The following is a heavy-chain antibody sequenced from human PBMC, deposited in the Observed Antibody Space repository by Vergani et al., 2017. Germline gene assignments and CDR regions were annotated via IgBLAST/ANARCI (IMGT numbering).Heavy chain of an antibody. CDR3: XRGVGAPRDGYNYGWFDP. Sequence: QLQLQESGPGLVKPSETLSLTCTVSGGSISSSSYYWGWIRQPPGQGLEWIGSIYYSGSTYYNPSLKSLVTRSVDTSKNQFSLKLSSVTAAATAVYYCXRGVGAPRDGYNYGWFDPWGQGTLVTVSS. CDR1: GGSISSSSYY. J-gene: IGHJ5*02. D-gene: IGHD5-24*01. CDR2: IYYSGST. V-gene: IGHV4-39*07.